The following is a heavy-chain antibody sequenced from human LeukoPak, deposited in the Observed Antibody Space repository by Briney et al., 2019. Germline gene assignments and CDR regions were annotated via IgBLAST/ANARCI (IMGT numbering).Heavy chain of an antibody. CDR2: ISAYSGNT. Sequence: ASVKVSCKASGGTFSSYAISWVRQAPGQGLEWMGWISAYSGNTDYAQKLQGRVTMTTDTSTSTGYMELRSLRSDDTAIYYCGRVYKYCSSTSCLDYWGQGPLVTVSS. D-gene: IGHD2-2*01. CDR1: GGTFSSYA. V-gene: IGHV1-18*01. J-gene: IGHJ4*02. CDR3: GRVYKYCSSTSCLDY.